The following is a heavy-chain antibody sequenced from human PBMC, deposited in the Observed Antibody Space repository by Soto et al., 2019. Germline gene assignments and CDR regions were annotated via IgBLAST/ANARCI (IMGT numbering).Heavy chain of an antibody. CDR1: GFTFSSYG. D-gene: IGHD3-16*01. Sequence: GGSLRLSCAASGFTFSSYGMHWVRQAPGKGLEWVAVIWYDGSNKYYADSVKGRFTISRDNSKNTLYLQMNSLRAEDTAVYYCARDRDLGGAAFDIWGQGTMVTVSS. J-gene: IGHJ3*02. CDR2: IWYDGSNK. CDR3: ARDRDLGGAAFDI. V-gene: IGHV3-33*01.